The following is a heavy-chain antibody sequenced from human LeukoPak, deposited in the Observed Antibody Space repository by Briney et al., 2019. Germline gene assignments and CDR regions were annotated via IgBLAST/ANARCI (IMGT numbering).Heavy chain of an antibody. CDR2: ISAYNGNT. V-gene: IGHV1-18*01. Sequence: ASVKVSCKASGYTFTSYGISWVRQAPGQGLEWMGWISAYNGNTNYAQKLQGRVTMTTDTSTSTAYMELRGLRSDDTAVYYCAWEGNYYDSSGYSLLFDYWGQGTLVTVSS. CDR1: GYTFTSYG. CDR3: AWEGNYYDSSGYSLLFDY. D-gene: IGHD3-22*01. J-gene: IGHJ4*02.